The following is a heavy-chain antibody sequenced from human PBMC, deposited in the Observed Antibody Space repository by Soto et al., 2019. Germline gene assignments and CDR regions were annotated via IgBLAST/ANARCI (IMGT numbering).Heavy chain of an antibody. Sequence: ASVKVSCKASGYTFTSYDINWVRQATGQGLEWMGWMNPNSGNTGYAQKFQGRVTMTRNTSISTAHMELSSLRSEDTAVYYCARSTIFGVVTNNYYYYYGMDVWGQGTTVTVS. CDR3: ARSTIFGVVTNNYYYYYGMDV. CDR2: MNPNSGNT. J-gene: IGHJ6*02. D-gene: IGHD3-3*01. V-gene: IGHV1-8*01. CDR1: GYTFTSYD.